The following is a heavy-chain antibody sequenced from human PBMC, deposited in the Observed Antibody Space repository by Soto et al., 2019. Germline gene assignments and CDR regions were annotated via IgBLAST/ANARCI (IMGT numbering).Heavy chain of an antibody. CDR1: GFTVSNNC. D-gene: IGHD3-10*01. V-gene: IGHV3-53*01. CDR3: ETNPGGGGY. J-gene: IGHJ4*02. Sequence: EVQLVESGGGLIQPGGSLRLSCAVSGFTVSNNCMSWVRQAPGKGLEGVSVIYSGGYTAYGDSVKGRFTISRDNSKNTLYLQMNTRSPDAPAFVYWETNPGGGGYWGQGTLVTVSS. CDR2: IYSGGYT.